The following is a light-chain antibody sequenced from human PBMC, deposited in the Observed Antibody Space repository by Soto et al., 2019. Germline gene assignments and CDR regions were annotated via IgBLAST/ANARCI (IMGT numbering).Light chain of an antibody. CDR1: QDIRDD. J-gene: IGKJ1*01. Sequence: DIQITQSPSSLSSSVRERFTITCRASQDIRDDLGWYQQKPGKAPKRLIYAASSLQSGVPSRFSGSGSGTEFTLTISGLQPEDFATYYCLQHHSYLWTFGQGTKVDI. CDR2: AAS. CDR3: LQHHSYLWT. V-gene: IGKV1-17*01.